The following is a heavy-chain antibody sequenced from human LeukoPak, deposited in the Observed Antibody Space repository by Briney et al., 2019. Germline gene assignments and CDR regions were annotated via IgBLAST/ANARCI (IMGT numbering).Heavy chain of an antibody. CDR3: AKDSSGWHRACFDY. D-gene: IGHD6-19*01. J-gene: IGHJ4*02. V-gene: IGHV3-23*01. CDR1: GFTFSSYA. CDR2: ISGGGGST. Sequence: PGGSLRLSCAASGFTFSSYAMSWVRQAPGKGLEWVSAISGGGGSTYYADSMKGRFTISRDNSKNTLYLQMNSLRAEDTAVYYCAKDSSGWHRACFDYWGQGTLVTVSS.